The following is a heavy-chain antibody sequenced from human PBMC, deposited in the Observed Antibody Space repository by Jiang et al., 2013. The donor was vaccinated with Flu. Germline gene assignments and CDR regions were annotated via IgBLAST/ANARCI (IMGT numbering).Heavy chain of an antibody. D-gene: IGHD3-10*01. J-gene: IGHJ4*02. CDR1: GGSISSYY. V-gene: IGHV4-59*01. CDR3: ASGTTYYYGSGSYYFDY. Sequence: GSGLVKPSETLSLTCTVSGGSISSYYWSWIRQPPGKGLEWIGYIYYSGSTNYNPSLKSRVTISVDTSKNQFSLKLSSVTAADTAVYYCASGTTYYYGSGSYYFDYWGQGTLVTVSS. CDR2: IYYSGST.